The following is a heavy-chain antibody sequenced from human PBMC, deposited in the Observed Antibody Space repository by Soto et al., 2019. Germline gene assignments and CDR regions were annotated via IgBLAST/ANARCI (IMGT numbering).Heavy chain of an antibody. CDR1: GYTFTSYY. CDR3: ARHLAAGDS. CDR2: VNPTGGST. V-gene: IGHV1-46*03. D-gene: IGHD6-25*01. J-gene: IGHJ4*02. Sequence: QVQLVPSGAEVKKPGASVRASCKASGYTFTSYYIHWVRQAPGQGLEWMAIVNPTGGSTNYAQKFQGRITVTFDTSTRTVFMELNSLRYEDTAVYYCARHLAAGDSWGQGTLVTVSS.